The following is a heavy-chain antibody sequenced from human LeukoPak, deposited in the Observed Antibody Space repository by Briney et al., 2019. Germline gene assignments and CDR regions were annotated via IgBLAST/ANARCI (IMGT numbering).Heavy chain of an antibody. CDR1: GFTIATKY. D-gene: IGHD3-10*01. Sequence: PGGSLRLSCAASGFTIATKYMNWVRQAPGKGLEWVSIIYSGATTCYADSVRGRLTISRDTSKNTVSLQMNSLRAEDTAVYFCARLGDHYHWNLDLWGRGTLVTVSS. V-gene: IGHV3-53*01. CDR2: IYSGATT. J-gene: IGHJ2*01. CDR3: ARLGDHYHWNLDL.